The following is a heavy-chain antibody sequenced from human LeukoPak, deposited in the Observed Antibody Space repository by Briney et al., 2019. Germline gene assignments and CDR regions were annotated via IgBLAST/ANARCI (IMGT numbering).Heavy chain of an antibody. Sequence: ASVKVSCKASGYTFTGYYMHWVRRAPGQGLEWMGWINPNSGGTNYAQKFQGRVTMTRDTSISTAYMELSRLRSDDTAVYYCAREGSSSWYSDFDYWGQGTLVTVSS. CDR1: GYTFTGYY. CDR2: INPNSGGT. D-gene: IGHD6-13*01. J-gene: IGHJ4*02. V-gene: IGHV1-2*02. CDR3: AREGSSSWYSDFDY.